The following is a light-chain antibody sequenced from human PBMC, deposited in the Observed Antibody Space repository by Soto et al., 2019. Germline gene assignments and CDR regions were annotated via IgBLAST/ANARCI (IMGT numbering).Light chain of an antibody. CDR1: QSISSY. Sequence: IQVTQSPSSLFSSVGGRIPITCRASQSISSYLNWYQQKPGKAPKLLIYAASSLQSGVPSRFSGSGSGTDFTLTISSLQPEDFATYYCQQSYSTPLTFGGGTKVDIK. J-gene: IGKJ4*01. CDR3: QQSYSTPLT. CDR2: AAS. V-gene: IGKV1-39*01.